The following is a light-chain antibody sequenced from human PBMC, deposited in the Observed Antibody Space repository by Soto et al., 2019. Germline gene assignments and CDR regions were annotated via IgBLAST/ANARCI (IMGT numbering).Light chain of an antibody. CDR3: QSYDISLHNYV. CDR1: TSNNGAPYD. CDR2: GDN. V-gene: IGLV1-40*01. J-gene: IGLJ1*01. Sequence: QSVLTQPPSVSGAPGQRVSISCTGSTSNNGAPYDVHWYQHLPGAAPKLLIYGDNNRPSGVPDRFSGSKSGTSASLAITSLQAEDEADYYCQSYDISLHNYVFGTGTKLTVL.